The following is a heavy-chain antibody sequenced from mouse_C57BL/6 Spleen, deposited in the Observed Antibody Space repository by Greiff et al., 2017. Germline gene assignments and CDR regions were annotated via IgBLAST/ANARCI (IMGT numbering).Heavy chain of an antibody. CDR1: GYTFTSYW. CDR2: IDPSDSYT. J-gene: IGHJ2*01. V-gene: IGHV1-59*01. CDR3: ARRDYGSSYGFDY. Sequence: VQLQQPGAELVRPGTSVKLSCKASGYTFTSYWMHWVKQRPGQGLEWIGVIDPSDSYTNYNQKFKGKATLTVDTSSSTAYMQLSSLTSEDSAVYYCARRDYGSSYGFDYWGQGTTLTVSS. D-gene: IGHD1-1*01.